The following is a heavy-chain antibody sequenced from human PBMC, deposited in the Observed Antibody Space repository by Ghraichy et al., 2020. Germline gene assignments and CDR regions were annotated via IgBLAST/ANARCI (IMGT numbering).Heavy chain of an antibody. Sequence: SETLSLTCTVSGGSISSSSYYWGWIRQPPGKGLEWIGSIYYSGSTYYNPSLKSRVTISVDTSKNQFSLKLSSVTAADTAVYYCARRHYGVFSHWGQGTLVTVSS. V-gene: IGHV4-39*01. J-gene: IGHJ4*02. CDR3: ARRHYGVFSH. D-gene: IGHD4-17*01. CDR1: GGSISSSSYY. CDR2: IYYSGST.